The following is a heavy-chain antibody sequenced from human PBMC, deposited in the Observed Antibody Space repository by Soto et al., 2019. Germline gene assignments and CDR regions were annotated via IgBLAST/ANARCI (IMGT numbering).Heavy chain of an antibody. V-gene: IGHV4-4*02. CDR2: IYDTGST. J-gene: IGHJ6*02. Sequence: SVTLSLTCVVSGGSISSTNWWSWVRQPPGRGLEWIGDIYDTGSTNYNPPLKSRITISVDKSKNQFSLKMSSVTAADTAVYFCASDRASSRWASPSGKISYGLDVWGQGTTVTVSS. CDR1: GGSISSTNW. D-gene: IGHD6-13*01. CDR3: ASDRASSRWASPSGKISYGLDV.